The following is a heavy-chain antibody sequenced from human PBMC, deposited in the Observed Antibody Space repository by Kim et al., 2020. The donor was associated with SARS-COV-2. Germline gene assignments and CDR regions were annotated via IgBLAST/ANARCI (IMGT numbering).Heavy chain of an antibody. V-gene: IGHV3-30*18. CDR2: ISYDESDK. CDR3: AKVKWMQLWPYFDY. D-gene: IGHD5-18*01. J-gene: IGHJ4*02. Sequence: GGSLRLSCTASGFMFSSHGMHWVRQAPGKGLEWVAVISYDESDKYYADSVRGRFTISRDNAKNTLYLQMNSLTAEDTAMYYCAKVKWMQLWPYFDYWGQGPLLTVSP. CDR1: GFMFSSHG.